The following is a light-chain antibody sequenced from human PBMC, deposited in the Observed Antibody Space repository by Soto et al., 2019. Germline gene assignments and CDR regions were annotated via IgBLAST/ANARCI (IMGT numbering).Light chain of an antibody. CDR1: QSLANSF. V-gene: IGKV3-20*01. CDR2: ETS. CDR3: QQYGTSEII. J-gene: IGKJ5*01. Sequence: ELVLTQSRGTLSLSPGDRATLSCRASQSLANSFVTWYQQKPGAAPRLLNYETSSSASGIPDRFSGSGSGTDFNLTISRLENEDVAEFYCQQYGTSEIIFGQGTRLEIK.